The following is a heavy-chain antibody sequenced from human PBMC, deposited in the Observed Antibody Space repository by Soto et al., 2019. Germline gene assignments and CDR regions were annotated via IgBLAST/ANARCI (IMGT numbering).Heavy chain of an antibody. CDR1: GYTFTGYY. J-gene: IGHJ6*02. CDR3: ARDYVRYDVWSGYSPRFYYYYGMDV. V-gene: IGHV1-2*04. CDR2: INPNSGGT. Sequence: QVQLVQSGAEVKKPGASVKVSCKASGYTFTGYYMHWVRQAPGQGLEWMGWINPNSGGTNYAQKFQGWVTMNRDTTISTAYMELSRLRSDDTAVYYCARDYVRYDVWSGYSPRFYYYYGMDVWGQGTTVTVSS. D-gene: IGHD3-3*01.